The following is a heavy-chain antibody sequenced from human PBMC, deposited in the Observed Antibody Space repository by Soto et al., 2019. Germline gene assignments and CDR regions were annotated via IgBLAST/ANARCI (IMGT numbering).Heavy chain of an antibody. CDR3: ARTLFDSSGFFDL. Sequence: QLQLQESGPGLVKPSATLSLTCTVSGGSISSSSYYWGWIRQPPGKGLEWIGNIYYSGSTYYNPSLKSRVTMSVDTSKNQFSLKLSSVTAADTAVYYCARTLFDSSGFFDLWGRGTLVTVSS. V-gene: IGHV4-39*01. J-gene: IGHJ2*01. CDR1: GGSISSSSYY. D-gene: IGHD3-22*01. CDR2: IYYSGST.